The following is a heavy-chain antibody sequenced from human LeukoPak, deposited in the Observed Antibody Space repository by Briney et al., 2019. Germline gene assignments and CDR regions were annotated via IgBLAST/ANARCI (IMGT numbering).Heavy chain of an antibody. CDR2: FDPEDGET. V-gene: IGHV1-24*01. D-gene: IGHD4-17*01. J-gene: IGHJ4*02. Sequence: ASVKVSCKVSGYTPTELSMHWVRQAPGKGLEWMGGFDPEDGETIYAQKFQGRVTMTEDTSTDTAYMELSSLGSEDTAVYYCATGYGDYAPPRLDYWGQGTLVTVSS. CDR1: GYTPTELS. CDR3: ATGYGDYAPPRLDY.